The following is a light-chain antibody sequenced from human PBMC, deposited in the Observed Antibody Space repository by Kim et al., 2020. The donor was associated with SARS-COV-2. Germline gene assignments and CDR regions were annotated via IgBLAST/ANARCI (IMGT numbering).Light chain of an antibody. J-gene: IGLJ1*01. Sequence: QSITIPSTGTSSDIVGYNYVSWYQQHPGKAPKLMIYDVTKRPSGVSDRFSGSKSGNTASLTISGLQAEDEADYYCSSYTTSSTFVFGAGTKVTVL. V-gene: IGLV2-14*04. CDR2: DVT. CDR3: SSYTTSSTFV. CDR1: SSDIVGYNY.